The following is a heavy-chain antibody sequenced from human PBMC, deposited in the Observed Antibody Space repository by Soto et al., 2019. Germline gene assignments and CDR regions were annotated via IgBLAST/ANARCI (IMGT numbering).Heavy chain of an antibody. J-gene: IGHJ4*02. CDR2: IIPVYRTL. D-gene: IGHD3-3*01. Sequence: SVKVSCKASGGTFSSYAISWVRQAPGQGLEWMGGIIPVYRTLNYAQKFQGRVTITADESTGTAYMTLSSLASDDTAVYYCATGVIWIGYFTVDSWGQGTRVTVSS. CDR1: GGTFSSYA. V-gene: IGHV1-69*13. CDR3: ATGVIWIGYFTVDS.